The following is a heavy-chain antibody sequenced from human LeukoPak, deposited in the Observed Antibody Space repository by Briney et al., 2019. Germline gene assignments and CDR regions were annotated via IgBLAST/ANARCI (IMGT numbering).Heavy chain of an antibody. V-gene: IGHV3-53*01. D-gene: IGHD6-19*01. CDR2: IYSGGST. Sequence: GGSLRLSCAASGFTVSSNYMNWVRQAPGKGLEWVSVIYSGGSTCYADSVKGRFTISRDNSKNTLYLQMNTLRAEDTAVYYCARRHSSGWWIDYWGQGTLVTVSS. CDR3: ARRHSSGWWIDY. CDR1: GFTVSSNY. J-gene: IGHJ4*02.